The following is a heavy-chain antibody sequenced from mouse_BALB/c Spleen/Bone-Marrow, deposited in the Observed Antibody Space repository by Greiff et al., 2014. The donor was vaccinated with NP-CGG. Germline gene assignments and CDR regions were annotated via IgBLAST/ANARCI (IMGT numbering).Heavy chain of an antibody. D-gene: IGHD1-1*02. Sequence: VQLQQSGPELVKPGASVKMSCKASGYTFTSYVIHWVKQKPGQGLEWIGYINPYNDGTKYNEKFKGKATLTSDKSSSTAYMELSSLTSEDSAVYYCARGGYYGASLYWDCDVWGAGTTVTVSS. CDR1: GYTFTSYV. J-gene: IGHJ1*01. CDR2: INPYNDGT. V-gene: IGHV1-14*01. CDR3: ARGGYYGASLYWDCDV.